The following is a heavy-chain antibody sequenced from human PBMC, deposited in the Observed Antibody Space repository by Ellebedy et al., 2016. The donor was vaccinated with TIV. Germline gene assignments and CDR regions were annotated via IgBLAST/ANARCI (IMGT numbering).Heavy chain of an antibody. CDR1: GFTFSSYD. D-gene: IGHD6-19*01. CDR3: AKEYSSSSDH. Sequence: GESLKISCAASGFTFSSYDMSWVRQAPGKGLEWVSGISKTGDTTYYADSVKGRFTISRDNSKNTLYLQMNSLRAEDTAVYYWAKEYSSSSDHWGQGTLVTVSS. CDR2: ISKTGDTT. V-gene: IGHV3-23*01. J-gene: IGHJ4*02.